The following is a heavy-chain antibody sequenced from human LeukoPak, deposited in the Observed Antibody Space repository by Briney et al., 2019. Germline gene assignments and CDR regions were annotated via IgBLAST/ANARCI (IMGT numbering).Heavy chain of an antibody. CDR2: VTTSNGNT. J-gene: IGHJ2*01. CDR1: GYTFINYG. Sequence: EASVKVSCKASGYTFINYGISWVRQAPGQGLEWMGWVTTSNGNTNYAQKFQGRVTMTRDTSISTAYMELSRLRSDDTAVYYCARGIAVAGKAWYFDLWGRGTLVTVSS. CDR3: ARGIAVAGKAWYFDL. V-gene: IGHV1-18*01. D-gene: IGHD6-19*01.